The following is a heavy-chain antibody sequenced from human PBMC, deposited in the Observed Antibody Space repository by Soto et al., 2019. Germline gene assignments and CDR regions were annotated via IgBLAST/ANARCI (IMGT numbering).Heavy chain of an antibody. J-gene: IGHJ4*02. CDR3: ARVSLGRGSSCLDY. CDR1: GFTFSSYV. Sequence: QVQLVESGGGVVQPGRSLRLSCRASGFTFSSYVIHWVRQAPGKGLEWVAGIWYDGTIKFHADSVKGRFIISRDNSKNTVYLQMDSLRAEDTAVYFCARVSLGRGSSCLDYWGQGAVVTVSS. D-gene: IGHD6-13*01. V-gene: IGHV3-33*01. CDR2: IWYDGTIK.